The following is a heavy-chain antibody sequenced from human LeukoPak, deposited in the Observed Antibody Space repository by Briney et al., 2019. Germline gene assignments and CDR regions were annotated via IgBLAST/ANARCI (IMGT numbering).Heavy chain of an antibody. Sequence: SSVKVSCKASGGIFSSYAISWVRQAPGQGLEWMGRIIPILGIANYAQKFQGRVTITADKSTSTAYMDLSSLRSEDTAVYYCARDLPPYYFDYWGQGTLVTVSS. CDR1: GGIFSSYA. CDR3: ARDLPPYYFDY. CDR2: IIPILGIA. J-gene: IGHJ4*02. V-gene: IGHV1-69*04.